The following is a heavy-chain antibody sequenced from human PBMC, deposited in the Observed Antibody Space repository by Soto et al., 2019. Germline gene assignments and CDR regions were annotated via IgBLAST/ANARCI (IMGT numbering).Heavy chain of an antibody. CDR3: ARAMSYCGRTDCFPLDY. D-gene: IGHD2-2*01. CDR2: TYYRSRWYN. V-gene: IGHV6-1*01. CDR1: GDSVSSKDAA. Sequence: SQTLSLTCAISGDSVSSKDAAWNWIRQSPSRGLEWLGRTYYRSRWYNDYAVSVKGRLTINPDTSKNQFSLQLNSVTPEDTAVYYCARAMSYCGRTDCFPLDYWGQGSLVTVSS. J-gene: IGHJ4*02.